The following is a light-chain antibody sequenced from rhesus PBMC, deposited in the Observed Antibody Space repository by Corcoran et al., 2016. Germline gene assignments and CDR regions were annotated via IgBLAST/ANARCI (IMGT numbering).Light chain of an antibody. Sequence: DIQMTQSPSSLSASVGDTVTITCRASQGISSWLAWYQQKPGKAPKLLIYKASSLHSGVPSRFSGSGAGTDCTLPISSLQSEDFATYYCQQYSSRPLTFGGGTKVELK. CDR3: QQYSSRPLT. J-gene: IGKJ4*01. V-gene: IGKV1-22*01. CDR1: QGISSW. CDR2: KAS.